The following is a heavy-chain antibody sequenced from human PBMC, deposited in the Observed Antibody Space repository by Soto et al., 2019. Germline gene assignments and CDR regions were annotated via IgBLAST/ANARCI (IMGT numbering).Heavy chain of an antibody. Sequence: PGGSLRLSCAASEFMFSNFAMNWVRQSPGKGLEWVALISYDGRHKYYADSVKGRISISRDNSKNILYLQMSALRAEDTARYYCVRSKRRYRGNDCYMFDLWGQGTLVTVSS. D-gene: IGHD2-21*02. CDR3: VRSKRRYRGNDCYMFDL. J-gene: IGHJ5*02. CDR2: ISYDGRHK. V-gene: IGHV3-30*04. CDR1: EFMFSNFA.